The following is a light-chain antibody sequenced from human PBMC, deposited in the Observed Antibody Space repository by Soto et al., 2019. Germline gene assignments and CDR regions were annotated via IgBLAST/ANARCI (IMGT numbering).Light chain of an antibody. CDR1: QSVSSY. V-gene: IGKV3-11*01. CDR3: QQRSNWPPGLT. Sequence: EIVLTQSPATLSLSPGERATLSSRASQSVSSYLAWYQQKPGQAPRLLIYDASNRATGIPARFSGSGSGTDFTLTISSLEPEDFAVYYCQQRSNWPPGLTFGGGTKVEI. J-gene: IGKJ4*01. CDR2: DAS.